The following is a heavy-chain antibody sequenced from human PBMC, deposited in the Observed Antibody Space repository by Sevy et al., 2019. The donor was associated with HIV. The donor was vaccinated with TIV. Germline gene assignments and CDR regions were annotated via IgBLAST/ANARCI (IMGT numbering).Heavy chain of an antibody. J-gene: IGHJ4*02. V-gene: IGHV3-13*01. D-gene: IGHD2-2*01. CDR2: IDTAGDT. CDR1: GFIFSDSD. Sequence: GGSLRLSCAASGFIFSDSDMHWVRQVTGKGLEWVSGIDTAGDTYYAGSVKGRFTISRENAKNSLHLQMNSLRAGDTAIYYCARGEIVEEPATRSGFDYWGQGTLVTVSS. CDR3: ARGEIVEEPATRSGFDY.